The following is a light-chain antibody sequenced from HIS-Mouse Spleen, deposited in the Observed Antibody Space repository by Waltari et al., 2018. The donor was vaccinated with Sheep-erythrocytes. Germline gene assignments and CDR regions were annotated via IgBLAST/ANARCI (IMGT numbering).Light chain of an antibody. V-gene: IGLV3-1*01. CDR3: QAWDSSIVV. J-gene: IGLJ2*01. CDR2: QDS. Sequence: SYELTQPPSVSVSPGQTASITCSADKLGDKYACWYQQKPGQSPVLVIYQDSKRPSGIPERFSGSNSGNTATLTISGTQAMDEADYYCQAWDSSIVVFGGGTKLTVL. CDR1: KLGDKY.